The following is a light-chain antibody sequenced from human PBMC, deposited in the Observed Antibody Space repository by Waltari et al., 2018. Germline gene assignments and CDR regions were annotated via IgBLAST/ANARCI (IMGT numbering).Light chain of an antibody. CDR2: GAS. CDR1: QSVSSD. CDR3: QQYNKWPPLT. Sequence: EIVMTQSPATLSVSPGERATLSCRASQSVSSDLAWYQQKPGQAPGLLMYGASTRATGIPARFSGSGSGTEFTLTISSLQSEDFAVYYCQQYNKWPPLTFGGGTKVEIK. J-gene: IGKJ4*01. V-gene: IGKV3-15*01.